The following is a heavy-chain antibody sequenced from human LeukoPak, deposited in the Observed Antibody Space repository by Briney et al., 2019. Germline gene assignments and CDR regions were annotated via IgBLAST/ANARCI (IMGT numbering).Heavy chain of an antibody. Sequence: GGSLRLSCAASGFTISSYSMNWVRQAPGKGLEWVSSISSSSSYIYYADSVKGRFTISRDNAKNSLYLQMNSLRAEDTAVYYCAREATVTNFDYWGQGTLVTVSS. CDR1: GFTISSYS. J-gene: IGHJ4*02. CDR3: AREATVTNFDY. V-gene: IGHV3-21*01. D-gene: IGHD4-17*01. CDR2: ISSSSSYI.